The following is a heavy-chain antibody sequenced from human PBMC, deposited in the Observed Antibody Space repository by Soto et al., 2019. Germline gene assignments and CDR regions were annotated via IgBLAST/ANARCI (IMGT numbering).Heavy chain of an antibody. V-gene: IGHV3-74*01. CDR3: ARDSFEPYYYHGMDV. CDR2: INSDGSST. CDR1: GFTFSSYW. Sequence: EVQLVESGGGLVQPGGSLRLSCAASGFTFSSYWMHWVRQAPGKGLVWVSRINSDGSSTSYADSVKGRFTISRDNAKNTLYLQMNSLRAEDTAVYYCARDSFEPYYYHGMDVWGQGTTVTVSS. D-gene: IGHD3-16*01. J-gene: IGHJ6*02.